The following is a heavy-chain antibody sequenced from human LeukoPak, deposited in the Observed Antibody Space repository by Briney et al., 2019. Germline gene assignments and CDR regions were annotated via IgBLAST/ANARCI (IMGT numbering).Heavy chain of an antibody. CDR1: GGSISSGGYY. CDR3: ARGSKKDYYDSSGYTNWFDP. J-gene: IGHJ5*02. Sequence: SETLSLTCTVSGGSISSGGYYWRWVRQHPVKGLEWIGYIYYSGTTYYNPSLKSRLTISVDTSKNQFSLKLSSVTAADTAVYYCARGSKKDYYDSSGYTNWFDPWGQGTLVTVSS. V-gene: IGHV4-30-4*08. D-gene: IGHD3-22*01. CDR2: IYYSGTT.